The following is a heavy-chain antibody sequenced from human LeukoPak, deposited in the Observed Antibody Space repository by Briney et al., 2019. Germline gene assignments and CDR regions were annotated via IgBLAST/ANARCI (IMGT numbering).Heavy chain of an antibody. CDR3: ARGGGRWLQFPSKFDY. V-gene: IGHV4-34*01. Sequence: PSETLSLTCAVYGGSFSGYYWSWIRQPPGKGLEWIGEINHSGSTNYNPSLKSRVTISVDTSKNQFSLKLSSVTAADTAVYYCARGGGRWLQFPSKFDYWGQGTLVTVPS. CDR1: GGSFSGYY. D-gene: IGHD5-24*01. J-gene: IGHJ4*02. CDR2: INHSGST.